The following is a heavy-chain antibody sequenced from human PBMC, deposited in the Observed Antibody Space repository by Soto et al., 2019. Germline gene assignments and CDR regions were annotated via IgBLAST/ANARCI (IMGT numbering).Heavy chain of an antibody. D-gene: IGHD3-22*01. CDR2: IYPGDSDT. J-gene: IGHJ4*02. Sequence: PGESLKISCKGSGYTFTSYWIGWVRQMPGKGLEWMGIIYPGDSDTTYSPSFQGQVTISADKSISTAYLQWSSLKASDTAMYYCARHYYDSNGYYYLDYWGQGTPVTVS. CDR1: GYTFTSYW. V-gene: IGHV5-51*01. CDR3: ARHYYDSNGYYYLDY.